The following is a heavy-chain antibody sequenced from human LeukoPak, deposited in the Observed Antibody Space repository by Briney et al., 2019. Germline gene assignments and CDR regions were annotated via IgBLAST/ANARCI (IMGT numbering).Heavy chain of an antibody. CDR1: GGTFSSYA. V-gene: IGHV1-69*06. Sequence: GASVKVSCKASGGTFSSYAISWVRQAPGQGLEWMGGIIPIFGTANYAQKFQGRVTITADKSTSTAYMELSSLRSEDTAVYYCARDLFRGVVVITTAFDIWGQGTMVTVSS. CDR2: IIPIFGTA. D-gene: IGHD3-22*01. J-gene: IGHJ3*02. CDR3: ARDLFRGVVVITTAFDI.